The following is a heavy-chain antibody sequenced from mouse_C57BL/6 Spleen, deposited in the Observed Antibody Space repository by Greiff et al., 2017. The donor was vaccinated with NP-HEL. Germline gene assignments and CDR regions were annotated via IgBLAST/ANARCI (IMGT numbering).Heavy chain of an antibody. CDR1: GYTFTSYW. Sequence: QVQLQQPGAELVMPGASVKLSCKASGYTFTSYWMHWVKQRPGQGLEWIGEIDPSDSYTNYNQKFKGKSTLTVDKSSSTAYMQLSSLTSEDSAVYYCARVTGTSAYWGQGTLVTVSA. J-gene: IGHJ3*01. V-gene: IGHV1-69*01. CDR2: IDPSDSYT. D-gene: IGHD4-1*01. CDR3: ARVTGTSAY.